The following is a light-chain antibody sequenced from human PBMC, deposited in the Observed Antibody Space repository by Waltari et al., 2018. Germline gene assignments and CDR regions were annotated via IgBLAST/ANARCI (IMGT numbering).Light chain of an antibody. CDR2: VAS. V-gene: IGKV1-39*01. CDR3: QQGHSPPRT. Sequence: DSQMTQSPSSLSASVGARVTITCPSSQSITTYLNWYQQKPGKAPKHLIYVASNLQSGVPSRFSGSGSGTDFTLTISSLQPEDFATYYCQQGHSPPRTFGQGTKVEIK. J-gene: IGKJ1*01. CDR1: QSITTY.